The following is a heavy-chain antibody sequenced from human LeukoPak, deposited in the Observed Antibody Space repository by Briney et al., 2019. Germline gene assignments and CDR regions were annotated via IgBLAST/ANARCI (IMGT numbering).Heavy chain of an antibody. V-gene: IGHV3-23*01. CDR2: ISGSGGST. Sequence: GGSLRLSCAASGFAFSSDAMSWVRQAPGKGLEWVSAISGSGGSTYYADSVKGRFTISRDNSKNTLYLQMNSLRAEDTAVYYCAKDPHNFWTGYFDYWGQGTLVTVSS. J-gene: IGHJ4*02. D-gene: IGHD3/OR15-3a*01. CDR1: GFAFSSDA. CDR3: AKDPHNFWTGYFDY.